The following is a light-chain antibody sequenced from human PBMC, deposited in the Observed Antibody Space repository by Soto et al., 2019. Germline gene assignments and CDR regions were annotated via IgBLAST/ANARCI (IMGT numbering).Light chain of an antibody. CDR1: QDIAIY. CDR2: AAS. Sequence: IQLTQSPSSLSASVGDRVTITCRASQDIAIYLAWYQQKPGEAPKLLIYAASTLYGGVPSRFSGSGSGTDFALTITSLQAEDFATYYCQQLLLYPSTFGGGTKVEIK. V-gene: IGKV1-9*01. J-gene: IGKJ4*01. CDR3: QQLLLYPST.